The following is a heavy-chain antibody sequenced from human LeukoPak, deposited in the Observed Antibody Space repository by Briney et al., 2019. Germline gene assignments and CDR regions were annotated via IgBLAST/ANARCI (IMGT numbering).Heavy chain of an antibody. Sequence: ASVKVSCKASGYTFTGYYMHWVRQAPGQGLEWMGWINPNSGGTNYAQKFQGRVTMTRDTSISTAYMEPSRLRSDDTAVYYCARSRQLGYSSSSPDYWGQGTLVTVSS. CDR3: ARSRQLGYSSSSPDY. D-gene: IGHD6-6*01. CDR2: INPNSGGT. J-gene: IGHJ4*02. CDR1: GYTFTGYY. V-gene: IGHV1-2*02.